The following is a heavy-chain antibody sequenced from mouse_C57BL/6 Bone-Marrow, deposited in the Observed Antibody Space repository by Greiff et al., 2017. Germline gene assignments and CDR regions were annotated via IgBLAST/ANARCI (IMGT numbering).Heavy chain of an antibody. J-gene: IGHJ2*01. CDR2: ISDGGSYT. D-gene: IGHD1-1*02. CDR1: GFTFSSYA. Sequence: EVMLVESGGGLVKPGGSLKLSCAASGFTFSSYAMSWVRQTPEKRLEWVANISDGGSYTYYPDNVKGRFTIARDNAKNNLYLQMSHLKSEDTAMYYCARMGSHAYFDYWGQCATLTVSS. V-gene: IGHV5-4*03. CDR3: ARMGSHAYFDY.